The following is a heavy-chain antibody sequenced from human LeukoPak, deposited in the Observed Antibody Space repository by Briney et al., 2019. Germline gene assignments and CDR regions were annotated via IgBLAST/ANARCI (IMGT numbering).Heavy chain of an antibody. CDR1: GGSISSSSYY. J-gene: IGHJ4*02. Sequence: TETLSLTCTVSGGSISSSSYYWGWIRQPPGKGLEWIGSIYYSGSTYYNPSLKSRVTISVDTSKNQFSLKLSSVTAADTAVYYCARAELELSGYFDYWGQGTLVTVSS. V-gene: IGHV4-39*07. CDR3: ARAELELSGYFDY. CDR2: IYYSGST. D-gene: IGHD1-7*01.